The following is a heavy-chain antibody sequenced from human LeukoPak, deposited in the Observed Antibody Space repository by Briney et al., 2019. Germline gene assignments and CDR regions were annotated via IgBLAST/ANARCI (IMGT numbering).Heavy chain of an antibody. CDR3: AKVLSVGSTGWYWGDFDY. V-gene: IGHV3-23*01. CDR1: GFTFSSYA. J-gene: IGHJ4*02. D-gene: IGHD6-19*01. CDR2: ISGSGVST. Sequence: GGSLRLSCAASGFTFSSYAMSWVRQAPGKGLEWVSTISGSGVSTFYADSVKGRFTISRDNSKNTLYLHMNSLRAEDTAVYYCAKVLSVGSTGWYWGDFDYWGQGALDTVSS.